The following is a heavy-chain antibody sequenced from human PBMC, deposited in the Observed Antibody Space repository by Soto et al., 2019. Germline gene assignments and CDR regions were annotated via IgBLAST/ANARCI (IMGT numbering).Heavy chain of an antibody. Sequence: ASVKVSCKASGYTFTGYYMHWVRQAPGQGLEWMGWINPNSGGTNYAQKFQGRVTMTRDTSISTAYMELSRLRSDDTAVYYCARVEYYDFWSGPVYGMDVWGQGTTVTVSS. CDR1: GYTFTGYY. J-gene: IGHJ6*02. D-gene: IGHD3-3*01. CDR2: INPNSGGT. CDR3: ARVEYYDFWSGPVYGMDV. V-gene: IGHV1-2*02.